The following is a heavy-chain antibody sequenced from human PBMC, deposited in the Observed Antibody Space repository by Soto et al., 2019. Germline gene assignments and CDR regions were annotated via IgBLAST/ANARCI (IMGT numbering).Heavy chain of an antibody. CDR2: ISWNSGSI. J-gene: IGHJ6*02. V-gene: IGHV3-9*01. CDR3: ARGLKNYYGMDV. Sequence: GGSLRLSCASSGFPFDDYAMHWVRQAPGKGLEWVSGISWNSGSIGYADSVKGRFTISRDNAKNSLYLQMDSLRDEDSAVYYCARGLKNYYGMDVWGQGTTVTVSS. CDR1: GFPFDDYA.